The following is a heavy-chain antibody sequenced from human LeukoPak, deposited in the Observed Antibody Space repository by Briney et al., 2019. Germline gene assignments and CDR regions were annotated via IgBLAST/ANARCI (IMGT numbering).Heavy chain of an antibody. Sequence: GGSLRLSCAASGFTVNNNYMSWVRQAPGKGLEWVSVIYSGGNTYYADSVKGRFTISRDNSKNTLYLQMNSLRVEDTAVYYCARDQDRGSYRLDYWGQGTLVTVSS. CDR2: IYSGGNT. CDR1: GFTVNNNY. D-gene: IGHD3-16*02. V-gene: IGHV3-53*01. J-gene: IGHJ4*02. CDR3: ARDQDRGSYRLDY.